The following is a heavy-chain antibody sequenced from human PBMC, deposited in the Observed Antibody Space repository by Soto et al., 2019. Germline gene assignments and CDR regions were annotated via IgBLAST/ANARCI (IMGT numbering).Heavy chain of an antibody. CDR3: ARDNQQQWLVSRYFDL. CDR2: IIPGFGTA. D-gene: IGHD6-19*01. CDR1: GYSFTNND. J-gene: IGHJ2*01. Sequence: SVKVSCKASGYSFTNNDVSWVRQATGQGLEWMGGIIPGFGTANYAQKFQGRVTITADESTSTAYMELSSLRSEDTAVYYCARDNQQQWLVSRYFDLWGRGTLVTVSS. V-gene: IGHV1-69*13.